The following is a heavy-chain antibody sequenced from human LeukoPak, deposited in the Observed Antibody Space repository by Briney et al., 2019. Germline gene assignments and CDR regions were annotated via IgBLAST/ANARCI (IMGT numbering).Heavy chain of an antibody. J-gene: IGHJ4*02. CDR1: GGSFSGYY. CDR3: ARSYSSYRYFDY. D-gene: IGHD6-19*01. V-gene: IGHV4-34*01. Sequence: PSETLSLTCAVYGGSFSGYYWSWIRQPPGKGLEWIGEINHSGSTNYNPSLKSRVTISVDTSKNQFSLKLSSVTAADTAVYYCARSYSSYRYFDYWGQGTLVTVSS. CDR2: INHSGST.